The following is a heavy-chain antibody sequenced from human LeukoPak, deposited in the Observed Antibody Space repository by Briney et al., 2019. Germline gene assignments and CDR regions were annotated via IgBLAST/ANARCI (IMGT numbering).Heavy chain of an antibody. CDR1: GFTVSSNY. J-gene: IGHJ4*02. CDR2: ISYDASYK. V-gene: IGHV3-30*18. D-gene: IGHD5-24*01. CDR3: AKDLIVSGTATIMDY. Sequence: PGGSLRLSCAASGFTVSSNYMSWVRQAPGKGLEWVAVISYDASYKYYADSVKGRFTISRDNSKNTLYLQMNSLRAEDTAVYYCAKDLIVSGTATIMDYWGQGTLVTVSS.